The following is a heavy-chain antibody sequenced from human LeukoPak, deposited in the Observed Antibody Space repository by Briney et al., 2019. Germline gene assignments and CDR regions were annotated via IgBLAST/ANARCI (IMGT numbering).Heavy chain of an antibody. CDR2: IIPILGIA. J-gene: IGHJ5*02. V-gene: IGHV1-69*04. D-gene: IGHD6-13*01. Sequence: GSSVNVSCKASGGTFSSYAISWVRQAPGQGLEWMGRIIPILGIANYAQKFQGRVTITADKSTSTAYMELSSLRSEDTAVYYCARDLSRIAAAGTENWFDPWGQGPIVPVTS. CDR3: ARDLSRIAAAGTENWFDP. CDR1: GGTFSSYA.